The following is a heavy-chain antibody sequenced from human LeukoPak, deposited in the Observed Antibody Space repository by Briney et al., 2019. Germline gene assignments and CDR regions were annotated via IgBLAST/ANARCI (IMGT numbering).Heavy chain of an antibody. Sequence: SETLSLTCTVSGGSISSSSYYWGWIRQPPGKGLEWIGSIYYSGSTYYNPSLKSRVTISVDTSKNQFSLKLSSVTAADTAVYYCARQAEWELNFDYWGQGTLVTVSS. CDR2: IYYSGST. CDR3: ARQAEWELNFDY. D-gene: IGHD1-26*01. CDR1: GGSISSSSYY. V-gene: IGHV4-39*01. J-gene: IGHJ4*02.